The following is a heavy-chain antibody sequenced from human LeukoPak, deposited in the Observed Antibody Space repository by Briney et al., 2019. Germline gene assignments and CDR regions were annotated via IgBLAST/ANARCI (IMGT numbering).Heavy chain of an antibody. D-gene: IGHD3-9*01. CDR3: ARDSPLLTV. CDR1: GFTFSSYA. Sequence: LSGGSLRLSCAASGFTFSSYAMSWVRQAPGKGLEWVSAIGDDVVSTYYAESVKGRFTISRDNSKNTLYLQMNSLRAEDTATYYCARDSPLLTVWGQGTLVTVSS. V-gene: IGHV3-23*01. J-gene: IGHJ4*02. CDR2: IGDDVVST.